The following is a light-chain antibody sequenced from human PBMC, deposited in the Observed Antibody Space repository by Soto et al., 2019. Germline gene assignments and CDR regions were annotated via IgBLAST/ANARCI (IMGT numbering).Light chain of an antibody. CDR3: QQYNRPERT. V-gene: IGKV3-15*01. J-gene: IGKJ1*01. Sequence: EIVMTQSPATLSVSPGERATLSCRASQSVSSNLAWYQQKPGQAPRLLIYGASTRATGIPARFSGSGSGTEFTLTISSLQSEDFAVYYCQQYNRPERTFAQGTKVEIK. CDR1: QSVSSN. CDR2: GAS.